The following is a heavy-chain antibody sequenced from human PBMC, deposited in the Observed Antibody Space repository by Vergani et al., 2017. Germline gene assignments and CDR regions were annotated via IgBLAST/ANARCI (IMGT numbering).Heavy chain of an antibody. CDR3: AREAYSSSWYGPSQIVY. V-gene: IGHV1-18*01. Sequence: QVQLVQSGAEVKKPGASVKVSCKASGYTFTSYGISWVRQAPGQGLEWMGWIRAYNGNTNYAQKLQGRVTMTTDTSTSTAYMELRSLRSDDTAVYYCAREAYSSSWYGPSQIVYWGQGTLVTVSS. J-gene: IGHJ4*02. D-gene: IGHD6-13*01. CDR2: IRAYNGNT. CDR1: GYTFTSYG.